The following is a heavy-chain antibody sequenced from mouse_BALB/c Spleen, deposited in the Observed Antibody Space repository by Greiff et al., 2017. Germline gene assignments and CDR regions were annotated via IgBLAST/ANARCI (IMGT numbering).Heavy chain of an antibody. J-gene: IGHJ4*01. Sequence: EVKLMESGGGLVQPGGSRKLSCAASGFTFSSFGMHWVRQAPEKGLEWVAYISSGSSTIYYADTVKGRFTISRDNPKNTLFLQMTSLRSEDTAMYYCARALEFYGYDEGYAMDYWGQGTSVTVSS. CDR1: GFTFSSFG. CDR3: ARALEFYGYDEGYAMDY. V-gene: IGHV5-17*02. D-gene: IGHD2-2*01. CDR2: ISSGSSTI.